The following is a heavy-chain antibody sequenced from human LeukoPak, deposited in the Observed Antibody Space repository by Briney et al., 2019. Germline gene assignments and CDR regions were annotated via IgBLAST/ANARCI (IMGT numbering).Heavy chain of an antibody. Sequence: GGSLRLSCAASGFTVSSNCMSWVRQAPGKGLEWVSVIYSGGSTYYADSVKGRFTISRDSSKNTVSLQMNSLRAEDTAIYFCARVPPPFTMYYMDVWGKGTPVIVSS. CDR1: GFTVSSNC. D-gene: IGHD5-24*01. CDR3: ARVPPPFTMYYMDV. J-gene: IGHJ6*03. CDR2: IYSGGST. V-gene: IGHV3-53*01.